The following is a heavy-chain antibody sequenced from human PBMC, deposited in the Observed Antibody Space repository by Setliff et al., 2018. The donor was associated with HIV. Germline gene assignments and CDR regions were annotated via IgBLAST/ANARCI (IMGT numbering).Heavy chain of an antibody. V-gene: IGHV1-69*01. J-gene: IGHJ6*03. CDR1: GGAYPTFA. Sequence: VSCKASGGAYPTFAFNWVRQAPGQGLEWMGRIIPIYGTANYAQRFLGRATITADGSTSTMELTSLTSEDTAVYYCASDSPTARFEEVSEHFYFYMDVWGRGTTVTVSS. CDR2: IIPIYGTA. CDR3: ASDSPTARFEEVSEHFYFYMDV. D-gene: IGHD3-10*01.